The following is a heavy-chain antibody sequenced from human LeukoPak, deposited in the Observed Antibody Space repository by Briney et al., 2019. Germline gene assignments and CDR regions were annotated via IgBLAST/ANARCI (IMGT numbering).Heavy chain of an antibody. Sequence: SETLSLTCTVSGVSISSSSYYWGWIRQPPGKGLEWIGSIYYSGSTYYNPSLKSRVTISVDTSKNQFSLKLSSVTAADTAVYYCARRSGDNVDTARFDYWGQGTLVTVSS. CDR1: GVSISSSSYY. CDR2: IYYSGST. J-gene: IGHJ4*02. V-gene: IGHV4-39*01. D-gene: IGHD5-18*01. CDR3: ARRSGDNVDTARFDY.